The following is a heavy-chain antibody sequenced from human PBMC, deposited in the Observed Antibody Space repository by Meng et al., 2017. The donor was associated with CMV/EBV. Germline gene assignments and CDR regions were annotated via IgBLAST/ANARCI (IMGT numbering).Heavy chain of an antibody. V-gene: IGHV3-72*01. CDR1: GFIFSDHY. CDR3: TTAHNGNRPTFDY. CDR2: TRNKANSYTT. D-gene: IGHD2-8*01. J-gene: IGHJ4*02. Sequence: GESLKIPCAASGFIFSDHYMDWVRQAPGKGLEWVGRTRNKANSYTTEYAASVKGRVTISRDDSKSSLYLQMNSLKTEDTAVYYCTTAHNGNRPTFDYWGQGTLVTVSS.